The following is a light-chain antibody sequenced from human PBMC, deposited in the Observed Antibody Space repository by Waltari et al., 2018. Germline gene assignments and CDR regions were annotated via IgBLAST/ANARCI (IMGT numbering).Light chain of an antibody. CDR3: QHYGSPLT. CDR1: QTVTSSY. CDR2: GAS. V-gene: IGKV3-20*01. Sequence: EIVLTQSPGTLSLSPGERATLSCRAIQTVTSSYLAWYQQKPGQAPRLVIDGASIRATGIPDRFSGSGSGTDFTLTISGLEPEDCAVYYCQHYGSPLTFGGGTKVEIK. J-gene: IGKJ4*01.